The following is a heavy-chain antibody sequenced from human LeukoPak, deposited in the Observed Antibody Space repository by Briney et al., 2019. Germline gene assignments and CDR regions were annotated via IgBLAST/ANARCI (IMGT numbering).Heavy chain of an antibody. J-gene: IGHJ6*03. CDR3: TTYSPMVTENYYYYYYMDV. V-gene: IGHV3-15*01. CDR1: GFTFSDAW. Sequence: GGSLRLSCAASGFTFSDAWMNWVRQTPGKGLEWVGRIKSKTDGGTTDYAAPVKGRFTISRDDSKNTLYLQMNSLKTDDTAMYYCTTYSPMVTENYYYYYYMDVWGKGTTVTVSS. CDR2: IKSKTDGGTT. D-gene: IGHD5-18*01.